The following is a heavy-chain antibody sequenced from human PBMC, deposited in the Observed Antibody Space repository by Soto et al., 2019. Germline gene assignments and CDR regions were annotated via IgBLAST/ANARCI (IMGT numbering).Heavy chain of an antibody. J-gene: IGHJ4*02. D-gene: IGHD6-13*01. CDR1: GFTFSNYA. CDR3: AKDRMGINTWYFCFDS. CDR2: ISDSGGST. V-gene: IGHV3-23*01. Sequence: EVQLLESGGGLVQPGGSLRLSCAASGFTFSNYAISWVRQAPGKGLEWVSSISDSGGSTFYADSVKGRFTISRDDSKNTLYLQMSSLRAEDTAVYYCAKDRMGINTWYFCFDSSGQGTLVTASS.